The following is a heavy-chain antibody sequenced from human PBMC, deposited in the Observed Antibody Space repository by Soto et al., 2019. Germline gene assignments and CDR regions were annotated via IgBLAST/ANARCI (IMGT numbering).Heavy chain of an antibody. Sequence: SETLSLTCTVSGGSISSGGYYWSWIRHHPGEGLEWVGYIYNTGSTSYNPSLKSRLTISVGTSKNQFSLKLSSVTAADTAVYYCASQSGSYHHFDFWGQGALVTVSS. CDR3: ASQSGSYHHFDF. V-gene: IGHV4-31*03. CDR1: GGSISSGGYY. D-gene: IGHD1-26*01. J-gene: IGHJ4*02. CDR2: IYNTGST.